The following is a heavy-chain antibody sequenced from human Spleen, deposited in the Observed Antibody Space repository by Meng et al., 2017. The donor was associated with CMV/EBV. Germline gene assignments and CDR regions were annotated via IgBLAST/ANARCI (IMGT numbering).Heavy chain of an antibody. CDR3: ARDPRTTIFGVVIDYWFDS. Sequence: GESLKISCAASGFTFTTYGMHWVRQAPGKGLEWVAFIQSDGSKEYYADSVKGRFTISRDNSRTTLYLQINSLRVEDTGVYYCARDPRTTIFGVVIDYWFDSWGQGTLVTVSS. CDR2: IQSDGSKE. V-gene: IGHV3-30*02. D-gene: IGHD3-3*01. J-gene: IGHJ5*01. CDR1: GFTFTTYG.